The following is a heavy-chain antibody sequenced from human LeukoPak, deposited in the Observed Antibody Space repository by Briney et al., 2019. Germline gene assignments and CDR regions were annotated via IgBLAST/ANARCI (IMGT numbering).Heavy chain of an antibody. D-gene: IGHD4-17*01. Sequence: GASLQISCKGSGYRFTSYWISWVRQTPGKGLEWMGRIDPSDSYTNYSPSFQGHVTISADKSISTAYLQWSSLKASDTAMYYCARHISYGDYLAPFDYWGQGTLVTVSS. CDR1: GYRFTSYW. V-gene: IGHV5-10-1*01. CDR2: IDPSDSYT. J-gene: IGHJ4*02. CDR3: ARHISYGDYLAPFDY.